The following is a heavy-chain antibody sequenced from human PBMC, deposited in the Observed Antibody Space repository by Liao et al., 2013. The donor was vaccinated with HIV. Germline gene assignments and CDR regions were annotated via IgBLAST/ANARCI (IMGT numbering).Heavy chain of an antibody. J-gene: IGHJ4*02. V-gene: IGHV4-30-4*08. D-gene: IGHD6-19*01. CDR3: AGGYSSGRYFDY. Sequence: QVQLQESGPGLVKPSQTLSLTCTVSGASISTDDHYWSWIRQSPGKGLEWIGYIYYSGSTYYSPSLKGRLTISVDTSKNQFSLKLSSVTAADTAVYFCAGGYSSGRYFDYWGQGALVTVSS. CDR2: IYYSGST. CDR1: GASISTDDHY.